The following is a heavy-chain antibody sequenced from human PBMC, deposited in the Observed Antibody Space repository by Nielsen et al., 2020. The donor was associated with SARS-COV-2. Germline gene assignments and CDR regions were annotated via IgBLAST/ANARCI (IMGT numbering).Heavy chain of an antibody. CDR2: IYYSGST. CDR1: GGSISSYY. V-gene: IGHV4-59*01. D-gene: IGHD3-22*01. J-gene: IGHJ4*02. CDR3: AREAQSYDSSGYQVPYFDY. Sequence: SETLSLTCTVSGGSISSYYWSWIRQPPGKGLEWIGYIYYSGSTNYNPSLKSRVTISVDTSKNQFSLKLSSVTAADTAVYYCAREAQSYDSSGYQVPYFDYWGQGTLVTVSS.